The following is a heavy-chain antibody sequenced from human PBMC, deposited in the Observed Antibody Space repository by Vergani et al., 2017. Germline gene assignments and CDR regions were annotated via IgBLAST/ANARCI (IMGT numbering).Heavy chain of an antibody. CDR3: ARDFSNAGREYYYYGMDV. V-gene: IGHV1-69*04. D-gene: IGHD1-26*01. J-gene: IGHJ6*02. CDR2: IIPNSGST. Sequence: QVQLVQSGAEVKKPGASVKVSCKASGGTFSSYAISWVRQAPGQGLEWMGRIIPNSGSTYYADSVKGRFTISRDNSKNTLYLQMNSLRAEDTAVYYCARDFSNAGREYYYYGMDVWGQGTTVTVSS. CDR1: GGTFSSYA.